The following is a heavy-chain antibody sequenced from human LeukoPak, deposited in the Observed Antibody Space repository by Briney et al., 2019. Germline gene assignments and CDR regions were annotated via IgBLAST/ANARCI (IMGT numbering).Heavy chain of an antibody. D-gene: IGHD3-10*01. CDR3: ARDRGPYYGSGSHSFDY. CDR2: IIPIFGTA. CDR1: GGTFSSYA. Sequence: ASVKVSCKASGGTFSSYAISWVRQAPGQGLEWMGGIIPIFGTANYAQKFQGRVTITADESTSTAYMELSSLGSEDTAVYYCARDRGPYYGSGSHSFDYWGQGTLVTVFS. J-gene: IGHJ4*02. V-gene: IGHV1-69*01.